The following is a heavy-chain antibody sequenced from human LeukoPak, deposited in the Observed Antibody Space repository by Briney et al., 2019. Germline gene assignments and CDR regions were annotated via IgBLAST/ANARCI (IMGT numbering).Heavy chain of an antibody. J-gene: IGHJ3*02. CDR3: AKGSVMVREVIIHGDAFDM. CDR2: ISGSGGST. CDR1: GFAFSSYA. D-gene: IGHD3-10*01. V-gene: IGHV3-23*01. Sequence: PGGSLRLSCAASGFAFSSYAMHWVRQAPGKGLEWISVISGSGGSTYYAESVKGRFTISRDNSKNTVYLQMNSLRAEDTAVYYRAKGSVMVREVIIHGDAFDMWGQGTMVTVSS.